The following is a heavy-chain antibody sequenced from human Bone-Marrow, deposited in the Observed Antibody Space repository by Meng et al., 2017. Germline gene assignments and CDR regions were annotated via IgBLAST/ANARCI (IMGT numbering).Heavy chain of an antibody. CDR3: ASGGITVSAAVEPFDP. CDR1: GGTFSSYA. V-gene: IGHV1-69*13. CDR2: IIPIFGTA. Sequence: SVKVSCKASGGTFSSYAISWVRQAPGQGLEWMGGIIPIFGTANYAQKFQGRVTITADESTSTAYMELSSLRSEDTAVYYCASGGITVSAAVEPFDPWGQGTPVTVSS. D-gene: IGHD1-20*01. J-gene: IGHJ5*02.